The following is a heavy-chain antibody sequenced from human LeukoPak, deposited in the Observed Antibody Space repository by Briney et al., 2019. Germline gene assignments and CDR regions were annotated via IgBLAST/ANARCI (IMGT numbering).Heavy chain of an antibody. J-gene: IGHJ5*02. D-gene: IGHD2-8*02. CDR3: ARVAGPGDNCFAP. Sequence: ASVKVSCKASGYTFTSYAMHWVRQAPGQRLEWMGWINAGNGNTKYSQKFQGRVTITRDTSASTAYMELSSLRSEDTAVYYCARVAGPGDNCFAPGAQGPLVTVS. V-gene: IGHV1-3*01. CDR2: INAGNGNT. CDR1: GYTFTSYA.